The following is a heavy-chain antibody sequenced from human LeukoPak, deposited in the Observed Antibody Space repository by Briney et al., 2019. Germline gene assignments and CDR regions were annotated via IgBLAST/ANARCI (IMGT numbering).Heavy chain of an antibody. V-gene: IGHV4-34*01. D-gene: IGHD6-6*01. J-gene: IGHJ6*03. Sequence: PSETLSLTCAVYGGSFSGYYWSWIRQPPGKGLEWIGEINHSGSTNYNPSLKSRVTISVDTSKNQFSLKLSSVTAADTAVYYCARVSSSGRVGYYYYYYMDVWGKGTTVTVSS. CDR2: INHSGST. CDR3: ARVSSSGRVGYYYYYYMDV. CDR1: GGSFSGYY.